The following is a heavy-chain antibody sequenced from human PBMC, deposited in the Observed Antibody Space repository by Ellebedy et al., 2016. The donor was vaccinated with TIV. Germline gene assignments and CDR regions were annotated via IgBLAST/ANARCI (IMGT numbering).Heavy chain of an antibody. Sequence: GRFTISRDNSKNTLYLQMNSLRAEDTAVYYCIREGLGGSFDIWGLGTMVTVSS. V-gene: IGHV3-30*07. CDR3: IREGLGGSFDI. J-gene: IGHJ3*02. D-gene: IGHD3-16*01.